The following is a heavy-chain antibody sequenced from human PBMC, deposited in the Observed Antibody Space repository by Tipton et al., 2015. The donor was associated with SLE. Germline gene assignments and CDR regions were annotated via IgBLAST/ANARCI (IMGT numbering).Heavy chain of an antibody. J-gene: IGHJ4*02. Sequence: LRLSCTVSGGSIGSYYWSWIRQPPGKGLEWIGYIYYSGSTNYNPSLKSRVTISVDTSKNQFSLKLSSVTAADTAVYYCARRLGSSGFDYWGQGTLATVSS. CDR3: ARRLGSSGFDY. CDR1: GGSIGSYY. V-gene: IGHV4-59*08. CDR2: IYYSGST. D-gene: IGHD3-22*01.